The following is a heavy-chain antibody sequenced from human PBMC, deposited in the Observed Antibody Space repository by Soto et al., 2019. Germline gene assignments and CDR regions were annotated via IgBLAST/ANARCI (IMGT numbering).Heavy chain of an antibody. D-gene: IGHD3-3*01. CDR1: GYTFTSYY. V-gene: IGHV1-46*04. CDR3: ARLVRPFFGVGPPDYYYYGMDV. J-gene: IGHJ6*02. CDR2: INPSGGST. Sequence: QVQLVQSGAEVKKPGASVKVSCKASGYTFTSYYMYWVRQAHGQGLEWMGIINPSGGSTSYAQKLQGRVTMTRDTSTSKVYMELSSLRSEDTAVYYCARLVRPFFGVGPPDYYYYGMDVWGQGTTVTVSS.